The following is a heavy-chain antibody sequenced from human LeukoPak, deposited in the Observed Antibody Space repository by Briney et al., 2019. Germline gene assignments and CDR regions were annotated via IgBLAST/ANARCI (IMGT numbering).Heavy chain of an antibody. J-gene: IGHJ4*02. D-gene: IGHD3-16*01. CDR2: ISGSGGST. V-gene: IGHV3-23*01. Sequence: GGPLRLSCAASGFTFSSYAMNWIRQAPGKGLEWVSDISGSGGSTYYADSVKGRFTISRDNSKNTLYLQMNSLRAEDTAVYYCAKGGGTFDYWGRGTLVTVSS. CDR1: GFTFSSYA. CDR3: AKGGGTFDY.